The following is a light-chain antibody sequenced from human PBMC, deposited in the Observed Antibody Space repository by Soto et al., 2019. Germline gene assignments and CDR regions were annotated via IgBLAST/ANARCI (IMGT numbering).Light chain of an antibody. Sequence: DIQVTQSPSSLSAFVGDRVTITCRASQSISTYLNWYQQKPGKAPKLLIFAASSLQGGVPSRFRGSGSGTDFTLTISSLQPEDFATYYCQQSYSTPLTFGPGTKVYIK. CDR1: QSISTY. CDR2: AAS. CDR3: QQSYSTPLT. V-gene: IGKV1-39*01. J-gene: IGKJ3*01.